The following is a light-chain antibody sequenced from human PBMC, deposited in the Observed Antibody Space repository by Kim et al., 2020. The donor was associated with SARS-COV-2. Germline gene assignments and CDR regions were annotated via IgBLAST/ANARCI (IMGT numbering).Light chain of an antibody. Sequence: APGERTTLSCRARQSVSSSYLAWYQQKTGHAPRLLIYGASSRATGIPDRFSGSGSGTDFTLTISRLEPEDFAVYYCHQYGSSPGTFGQVTKVDIK. CDR1: QSVSSSY. CDR2: GAS. V-gene: IGKV3-20*01. CDR3: HQYGSSPGT. J-gene: IGKJ1*01.